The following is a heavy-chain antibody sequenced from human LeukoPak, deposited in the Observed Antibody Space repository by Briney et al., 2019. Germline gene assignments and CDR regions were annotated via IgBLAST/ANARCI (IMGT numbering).Heavy chain of an antibody. CDR1: GGSLSGYY. J-gene: IGHJ4*02. V-gene: IGHV4-34*01. D-gene: IGHD3-22*01. CDR3: ARGRGYYDSSGYYRY. Sequence: SETLSLTCAVYGGSLSGYYWSWIRQPPGKGLEWIGEINHSGSTNYNPSLKSRVTISVDTSKNQFSLKLSSVTAADTAVYYCARGRGYYDSSGYYRYWGQGTLVTVSS. CDR2: INHSGST.